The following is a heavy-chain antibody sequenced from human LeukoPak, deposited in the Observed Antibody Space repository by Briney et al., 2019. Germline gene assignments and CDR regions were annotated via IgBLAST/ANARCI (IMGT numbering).Heavy chain of an antibody. CDR2: IFSSGTT. CDR1: GGSISDYY. V-gene: IGHV4-59*08. Sequence: PSETLSLTCSVSGGSISDYYWSWIRQSPGKELELIGYIFSSGTTNYNPSLQSRVTISVDTSKNQFSLKLSSVNAADTAVYYCARQVQDYYFDYWGQGTLVTVSS. CDR3: ARQVQDYYFDY. D-gene: IGHD2-15*01. J-gene: IGHJ4*02.